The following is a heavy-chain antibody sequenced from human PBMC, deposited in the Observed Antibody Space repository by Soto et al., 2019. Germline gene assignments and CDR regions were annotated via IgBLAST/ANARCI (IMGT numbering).Heavy chain of an antibody. CDR3: AGENDSSGYYVDY. CDR1: GGSISSGDYY. J-gene: IGHJ4*02. Sequence: PSETLSLTCTVSGGSISSGDYYWSWIRQPPGKGLEWIGYIYYSGSTYYNPSLKSRVTISVDTSKNQFSLKLSSVTAADTAVYYCAGENDSSGYYVDYLGQGALVTVFS. D-gene: IGHD3-22*01. CDR2: IYYSGST. V-gene: IGHV4-30-4*01.